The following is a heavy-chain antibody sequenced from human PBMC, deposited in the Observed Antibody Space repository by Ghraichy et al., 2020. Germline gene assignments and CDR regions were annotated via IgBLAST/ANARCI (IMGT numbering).Heavy chain of an antibody. CDR3: ARVLSSSSENYYYYYYGMDG. V-gene: IGHV3-7*01. J-gene: IGHJ6*02. Sequence: GGSLRLSCAASGFTFSSYWMSWVRQAPGKGLEWVANIKQDGSEKYYVDSVKGRFTISRDNAKNSLYLQMNSLRAEDTAVYYCARVLSSSSENYYYYYYGMDGWGQGTTVTVS. CDR1: GFTFSSYW. CDR2: IKQDGSEK. D-gene: IGHD6-6*01.